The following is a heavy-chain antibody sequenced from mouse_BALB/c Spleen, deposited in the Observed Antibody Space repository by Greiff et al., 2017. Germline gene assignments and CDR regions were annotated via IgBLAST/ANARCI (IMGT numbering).Heavy chain of an antibody. CDR2: IYPGSGST. J-gene: IGHJ2*01. CDR1: GYTFTSYW. CDR3: TGGSRPDY. V-gene: IGHV1S22*01. D-gene: IGHD1-1*01. Sequence: LQQPGSELVRPGASVKLSCKASGYTFTSYWMQWVKQRPGQGLEWIGNIYPGSGSTNYDEKFKSKATLTVDTSSSTAYMQLSSLTSEDSAVYYCTGGSRPDYWGQGTTLTVSS.